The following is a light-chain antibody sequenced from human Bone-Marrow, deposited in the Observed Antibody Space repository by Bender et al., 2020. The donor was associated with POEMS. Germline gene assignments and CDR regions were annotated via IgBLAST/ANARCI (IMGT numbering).Light chain of an antibody. CDR1: SSNIGAHA. Sequence: QSVLTQPPSASGTPGQRVTISCSGGSSNIGAHAVNWYQHLPGTAPKLLIYSSHRRPSEVPDRFSGSRSGTSASLAISGLQSEYEADYYCSSYGGSNNYVFGTGTKVTVL. V-gene: IGLV1-44*01. CDR3: SSYGGSNNYV. CDR2: SSH. J-gene: IGLJ1*01.